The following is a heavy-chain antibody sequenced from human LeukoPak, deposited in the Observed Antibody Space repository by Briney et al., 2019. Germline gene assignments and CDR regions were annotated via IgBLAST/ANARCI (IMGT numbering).Heavy chain of an antibody. V-gene: IGHV3-74*01. CDR3: ARDLYSSGWYVPY. D-gene: IGHD6-19*01. CDR1: GFTFSSYW. J-gene: IGHJ4*02. Sequence: GGSLRLSCAASGFTFSSYWMHWVRHAPGKGLVWVSRINSDGSSTSYADSVKGRFTISRDNAKNTLYLQMNSLGAEDTAVYYCARDLYSSGWYVPYWGQGTLVTVSS. CDR2: INSDGSST.